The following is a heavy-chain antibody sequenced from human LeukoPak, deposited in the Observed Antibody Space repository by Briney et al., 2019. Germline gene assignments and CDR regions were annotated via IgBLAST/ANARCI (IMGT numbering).Heavy chain of an antibody. CDR3: ARGSVYSSSSPAYY. V-gene: IGHV1-69*06. Sequence: SVKVSFKASGYTFTSYGISWVRQAPGQGLEWMGGIIPIFGTANYAQKFQGRVTITADKSTSTAYMELSSLRSEDTAVYYCARGSVYSSSSPAYYWGQGTLVTVSS. D-gene: IGHD6-6*01. CDR2: IIPIFGTA. J-gene: IGHJ4*02. CDR1: GYTFTSYG.